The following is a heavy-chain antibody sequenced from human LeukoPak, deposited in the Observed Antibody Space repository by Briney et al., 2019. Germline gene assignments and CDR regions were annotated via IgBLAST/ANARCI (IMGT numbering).Heavy chain of an antibody. CDR3: ARSIALAGPHYFYD. J-gene: IGHJ4*02. CDR2: ISSNGDST. V-gene: IGHV3-64*01. CDR1: GFTFSSYG. D-gene: IGHD6-19*01. Sequence: PGGSLRLSCAASGFTFSSYGMHWVRQAPGKGLEYVSVISSNGDSTYYANSVKGRFTISRDNSKNMVYVQMGSLRGEDMSVYYWARSIALAGPHYFYDWGQGPLVTVSS.